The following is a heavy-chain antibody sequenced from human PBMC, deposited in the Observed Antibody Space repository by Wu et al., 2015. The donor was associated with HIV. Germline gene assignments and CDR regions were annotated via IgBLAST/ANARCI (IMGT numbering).Heavy chain of an antibody. V-gene: IGHV1-8*01. Sequence: QVQLVQSGAEVKKPGASVKVSCKASGYTFNSYDINWVRQATGQGLEWMGWLNPNSGKTGYAQRFQGRLTMTRNTSISTAYLELNSLKSDDTAVYYCARGPPYSESYGRPEERGTTWGRGTRGHRLL. CDR2: LNPNSGKT. J-gene: IGHJ4*02. CDR3: ARGPPYSESYGRPEERGTT. D-gene: IGHD4-17*01. CDR1: GYTFNSYD.